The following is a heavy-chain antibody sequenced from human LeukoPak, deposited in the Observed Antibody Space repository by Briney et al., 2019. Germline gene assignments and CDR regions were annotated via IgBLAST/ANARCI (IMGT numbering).Heavy chain of an antibody. CDR1: RFTFSRYW. CDR3: ASIRRATEGDH. Sequence: PGGSLRLSCAASRFTFSRYWMSWVRQAPGRGLEWVAAINEDGSDRYYVDSVKGRFTISRDNARDSLYLQMNNLRDEDTAVYYCASIRRATEGDHWGQGTLVTVSS. V-gene: IGHV3-7*01. CDR2: INEDGSDR. J-gene: IGHJ4*02. D-gene: IGHD4-17*01.